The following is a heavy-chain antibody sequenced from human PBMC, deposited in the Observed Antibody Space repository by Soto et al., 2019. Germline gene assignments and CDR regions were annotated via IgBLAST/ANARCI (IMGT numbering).Heavy chain of an antibody. CDR3: ARVSGTTTPFDY. CDR1: GFTFSSYA. CDR2: ISYDGSNK. J-gene: IGHJ4*02. V-gene: IGHV3-30-3*01. Sequence: LRLSCAASGFTFSSYAMHWVRQAPGKGLEWVAVISYDGSNKYYADSVKGRFTISRDNSKNTLYLQMNSLRAEDTAVYYCARVSGTTTPFDYWGQGTLVTVSS. D-gene: IGHD1-1*01.